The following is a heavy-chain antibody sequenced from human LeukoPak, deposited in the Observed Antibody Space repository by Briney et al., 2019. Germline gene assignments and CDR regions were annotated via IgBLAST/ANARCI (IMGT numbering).Heavy chain of an antibody. J-gene: IGHJ4*02. Sequence: PSETLSLTCTVSGGSISSSSYYWGWIRQPPGKGLEWIGSIYYSGSTYYNPSLKRRVTISVDTSKNQFSLKLSSVTAADTAVYYCARQFHDYGDYVPPYSFDYWGQATLVTVSS. V-gene: IGHV4-39*01. D-gene: IGHD4-17*01. CDR1: GGSISSSSYY. CDR3: ARQFHDYGDYVPPYSFDY. CDR2: IYYSGST.